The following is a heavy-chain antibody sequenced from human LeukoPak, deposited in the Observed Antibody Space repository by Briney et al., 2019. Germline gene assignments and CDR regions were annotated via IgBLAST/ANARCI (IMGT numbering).Heavy chain of an antibody. Sequence: GASVKVSCKASGGTFSSYAISWVRQAPGQGLEWMGGIIPIFGTANYAQKFQGRVTITTDESTSTAYMELSSLRSEDTAVYYCARHRYCSSTSCYGGYYFDYWGQGTLVTVSS. CDR2: IIPIFGTA. CDR3: ARHRYCSSTSCYGGYYFDY. J-gene: IGHJ4*02. V-gene: IGHV1-69*05. D-gene: IGHD2-2*01. CDR1: GGTFSSYA.